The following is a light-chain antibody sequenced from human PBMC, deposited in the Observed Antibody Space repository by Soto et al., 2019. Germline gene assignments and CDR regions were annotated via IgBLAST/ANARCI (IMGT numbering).Light chain of an antibody. J-gene: IGLJ2*01. Sequence: QSVLTQPPSASGTPGQRVTISCSGSSSNIGSNIVNWYQQLPGTAPKLLIYSNHQRPSGVPDRFSGSKSGTSASLAITGPQSDDEADYYCAAWDDSLHGVVFGGGTKLTVL. V-gene: IGLV1-44*01. CDR1: SSNIGSNI. CDR2: SNH. CDR3: AAWDDSLHGVV.